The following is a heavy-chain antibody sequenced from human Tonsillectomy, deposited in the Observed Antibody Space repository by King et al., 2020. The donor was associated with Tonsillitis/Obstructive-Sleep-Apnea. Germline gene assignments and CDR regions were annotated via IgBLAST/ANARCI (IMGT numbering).Heavy chain of an antibody. CDR2: IWYDGNNN. CDR3: ARDGFNAFDI. Sequence: VQLVESGGGVVQPGRSLRLSCAASGFTFSSCGIHWVRQAPGKGLEWVAVIWYDGNNNYYADSVKGRFTISRDNSKNTLYLQMNSLRAEDTAVYYCARDGFNAFDIWGQGTMVTVSS. J-gene: IGHJ3*02. CDR1: GFTFSSCG. V-gene: IGHV3-33*01.